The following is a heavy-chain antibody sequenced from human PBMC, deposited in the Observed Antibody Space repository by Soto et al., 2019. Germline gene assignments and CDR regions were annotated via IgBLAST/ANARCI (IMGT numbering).Heavy chain of an antibody. J-gene: IGHJ4*02. D-gene: IGHD1-26*01. Sequence: QVQLQESGPGLVKPSQTLSLTCTVSGGSISSTGYFWTWIRQHPGKGLEWIGYIFYSGSTFHNPSLKSRDTISVDTSKNQFSLELSSVTAADTAVYYCAREAGSGDDFDYWGQGTLVTVSS. V-gene: IGHV4-31*03. CDR3: AREAGSGDDFDY. CDR1: GGSISSTGYF. CDR2: IFYSGST.